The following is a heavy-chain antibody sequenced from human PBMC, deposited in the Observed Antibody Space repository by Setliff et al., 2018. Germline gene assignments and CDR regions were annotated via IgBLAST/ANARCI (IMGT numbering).Heavy chain of an antibody. J-gene: IGHJ5*02. Sequence: SETLSLTCTVSGDSISTYYWSWIRRPAGKGLEWIGRVFVDGSTNYNPSLKSRVSMSVDTSKNQFSLKLTSVTAADTAIYYCARDTSSDWAAWFDPWSQGILVTVSS. V-gene: IGHV4-4*07. CDR1: GDSISTYY. CDR3: ARDTSSDWAAWFDP. CDR2: VFVDGST. D-gene: IGHD3-22*01.